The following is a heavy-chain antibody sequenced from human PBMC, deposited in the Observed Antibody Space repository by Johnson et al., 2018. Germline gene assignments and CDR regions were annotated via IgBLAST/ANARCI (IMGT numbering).Heavy chain of an antibody. Sequence: QVQLQESGPGLVKPSGTLSLTCTVSGGSINSSKWWSWVRQPPGKGLEWIGEVSHSGTTNYNPSLNPSLKSRVTMSLDKSRNQFSLKLTSVTAADTDMYYCARDPENAFGRTDAFDIWGQGTMVNVSS. D-gene: IGHD3-10*01. CDR1: GGSINSSKW. CDR2: VSHSGTT. V-gene: IGHV4-4*02. CDR3: ARDPENAFGRTDAFDI. J-gene: IGHJ3*02.